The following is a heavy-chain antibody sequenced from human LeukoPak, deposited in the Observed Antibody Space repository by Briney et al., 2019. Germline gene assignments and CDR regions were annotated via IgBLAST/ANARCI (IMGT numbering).Heavy chain of an antibody. D-gene: IGHD3-22*01. CDR3: ARAAPYYYDSSGYSAFDS. CDR1: GFTFRSYR. J-gene: IGHJ3*02. V-gene: IGHV3-48*02. Sequence: GGSLSLSCAPSGFTFRSYRLNWVRQPPGKGLEWVSYISSTSSTIYYADSVKGRFTISRDNAKNSLYLQMNSLRDEDTAVYYCARAAPYYYDSSGYSAFDSWGQGTMVTVSA. CDR2: ISSTSSTI.